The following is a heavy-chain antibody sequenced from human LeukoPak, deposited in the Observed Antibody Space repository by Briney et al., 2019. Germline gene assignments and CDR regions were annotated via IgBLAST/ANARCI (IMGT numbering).Heavy chain of an antibody. Sequence: SETLSLTCTVSGGSISSYYWSWIRQPPGKGLEWIGSIYYSGSTYYNPSLKSRVTISVDTSKNQFSLKLSSVTAADTAVYYCARRALPNVGWSTNFDYWGQGTLVTVSS. J-gene: IGHJ4*02. CDR3: ARRALPNVGWSTNFDY. CDR2: IYYSGST. CDR1: GGSISSYY. V-gene: IGHV4-59*05. D-gene: IGHD6-19*01.